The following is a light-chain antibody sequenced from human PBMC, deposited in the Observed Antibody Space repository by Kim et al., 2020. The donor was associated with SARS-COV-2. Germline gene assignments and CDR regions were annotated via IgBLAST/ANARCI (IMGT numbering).Light chain of an antibody. CDR1: NTTVGRNT. CDR3: TAWDDSLNGWV. Sequence: GQRVTINRTGSNTTVGRNTENWYTQRPRRAHIILIYNNKKRPSGIPTRCSGTKSGTSDSLANIGLQSRDETNNYSTAWDDSLNGWVFGRGTRLTVL. V-gene: IGLV1-44*01. J-gene: IGLJ3*02. CDR2: NNK.